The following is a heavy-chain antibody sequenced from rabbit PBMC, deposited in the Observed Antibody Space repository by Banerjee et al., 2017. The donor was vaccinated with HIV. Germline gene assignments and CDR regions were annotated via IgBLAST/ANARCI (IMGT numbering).Heavy chain of an antibody. CDR1: GFSFSSSYW. D-gene: IGHD3-1*01. CDR3: ARGYAASGTYGYGTFDL. CDR2: ISTSTGST. V-gene: IGHV1S40*01. Sequence: QSLEESGGGLVQPEGSLTLTCTASGFSFSSSYWMCWVRQAPGKGLEWIACISTSTGSTYYASWAKGRFTISKTSTTVDLKMTSLTAADTATYFCARGYAASGTYGYGTFDLWGPGTLVTVS. J-gene: IGHJ4*01.